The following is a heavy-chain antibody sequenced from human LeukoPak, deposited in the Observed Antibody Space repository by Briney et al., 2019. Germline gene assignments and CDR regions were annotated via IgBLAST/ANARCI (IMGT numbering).Heavy chain of an antibody. J-gene: IGHJ4*02. CDR3: ASLSAGSRWYDY. Sequence: SQTLSLTCTVSGGSISSGGYYWSWLRQHPGKGLEWIVYIYYSGSTYYNPSLKSRVTISVDTSKNQFSLELSSVTDADTAVYCCASLSAGSRWYDYWGQGTLVTVSS. V-gene: IGHV4-31*03. CDR2: IYYSGST. CDR1: GGSISSGGYY. D-gene: IGHD6-19*01.